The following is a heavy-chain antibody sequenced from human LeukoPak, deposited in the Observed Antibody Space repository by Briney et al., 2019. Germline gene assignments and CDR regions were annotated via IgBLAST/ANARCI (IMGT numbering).Heavy chain of an antibody. J-gene: IGHJ4*02. V-gene: IGHV4-38-2*02. D-gene: IGHD7-27*01. CDR1: GYSISSAYY. Sequence: SETLSLTCSVSGYSISSAYYWGWIRQPPGKGLEWIGTMYHSGSTNYNPSLKSRVTISVDTSKNQFSLKLSSVTAADTAVYFCARGFRGDNFDYWGQGTLFTVSS. CDR2: MYHSGST. CDR3: ARGFRGDNFDY.